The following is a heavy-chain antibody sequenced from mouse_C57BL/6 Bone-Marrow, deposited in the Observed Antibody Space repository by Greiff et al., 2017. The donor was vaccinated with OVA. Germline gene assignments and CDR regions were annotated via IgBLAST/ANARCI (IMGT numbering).Heavy chain of an antibody. CDR3: ARGRWLLPWFAY. J-gene: IGHJ3*01. Sequence: VQLQQPGTELVKPGASVKLSCKASGYTFTSYWMPWVKQRPGQGLEWIGNINPSNGGTNYNEKFKSKATLTVDKSSSTAYMQLSSLTSEDSAVYYCARGRWLLPWFAYWGQGTLVTVSA. CDR2: INPSNGGT. D-gene: IGHD2-3*01. CDR1: GYTFTSYW. V-gene: IGHV1-53*01.